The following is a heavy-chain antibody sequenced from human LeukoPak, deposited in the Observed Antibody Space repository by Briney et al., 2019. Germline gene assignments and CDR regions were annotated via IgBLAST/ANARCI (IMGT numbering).Heavy chain of an antibody. D-gene: IGHD4-23*01. V-gene: IGHV4-34*01. Sequence: SETLSLTCAVYGESFSGYYWSWIRQPPGKGLEWIGEINHSGSTNYNPSLKSRVTISVDTSKNQFSLKLSSVTAADTAVYYCARRLGLRWDLQAFDIRGQGTMVTVSS. CDR1: GESFSGYY. CDR3: ARRLGLRWDLQAFDI. J-gene: IGHJ3*02. CDR2: INHSGST.